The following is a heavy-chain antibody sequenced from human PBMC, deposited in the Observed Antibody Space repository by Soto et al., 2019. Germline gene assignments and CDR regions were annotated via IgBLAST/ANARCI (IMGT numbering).Heavy chain of an antibody. CDR3: ARGLRTTASQILNWFDP. Sequence: SETLSLTCAVYGGSFSGYYWSWIRQPPGKGLEWIGEINHSGSTNYNPSLKSRVTISVDTSKNQFSLKLSSVTAADTAVYYCARGLRTTASQILNWFDPWGQGTLVTVSS. J-gene: IGHJ5*02. V-gene: IGHV4-34*01. CDR1: GGSFSGYY. CDR2: INHSGST. D-gene: IGHD4-17*01.